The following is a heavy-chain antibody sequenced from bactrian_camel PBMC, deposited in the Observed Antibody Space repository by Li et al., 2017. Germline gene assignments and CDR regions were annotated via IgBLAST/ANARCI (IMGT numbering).Heavy chain of an antibody. Sequence: VQLVESGGGSVQPGGSLRLACAASGYTFRPHNMGWFRQAPGKEREAVASIYTGGAGTCYADSVKGRFTISADNAKNTVYLQMGSLRPEDSAMYYCAASVGKTFCSAAYFLSGLRPVFGSWGQGTQVTVS. CDR1: GYTFRPHN. CDR2: IYTGGAGT. D-gene: IGHD2*01. V-gene: IGHV3S40*01. J-gene: IGHJ6*01. CDR3: AASVGKTFCSAAYFLSGLRPVFGS.